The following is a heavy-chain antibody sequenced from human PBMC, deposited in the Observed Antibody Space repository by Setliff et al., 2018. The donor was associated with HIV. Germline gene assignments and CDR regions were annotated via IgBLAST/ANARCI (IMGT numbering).Heavy chain of an antibody. J-gene: IGHJ2*01. D-gene: IGHD3-3*02. Sequence: ASVKVSCKSSGYTFTDYFMHWVRQAPGQGLEWMGWISPDNGNRRILRRFQGRVTMTRDTSTDTAYMELSSLRPDDAAVYYCAKSLPTFSTYNWYFDVWGRGTLVTVSS. CDR3: AKSLPTFSTYNWYFDV. V-gene: IGHV1-2*02. CDR2: ISPDNGNR. CDR1: GYTFTDYF.